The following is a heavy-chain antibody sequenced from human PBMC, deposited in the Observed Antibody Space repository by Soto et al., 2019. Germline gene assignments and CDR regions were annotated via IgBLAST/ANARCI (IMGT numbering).Heavy chain of an antibody. CDR1: GFTSSSYS. CDR2: ISSSSSYI. D-gene: IGHD3-3*01. CDR3: ARADYDFWQDDYYYMDV. J-gene: IGHJ6*03. V-gene: IGHV3-21*01. Sequence: PGGSLRLSCAASGFTSSSYSMNWVRHAPGKGLEWVSSISSSSSYIYSADSVKGRFTISRDNPTNSLYLQMNSLRAEDTAVYYCARADYDFWQDDYYYMDVWGKGTTVTVSS.